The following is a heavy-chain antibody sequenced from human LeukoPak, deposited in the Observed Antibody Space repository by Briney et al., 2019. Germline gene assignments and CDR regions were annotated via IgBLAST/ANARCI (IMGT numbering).Heavy chain of an antibody. V-gene: IGHV3-23*01. J-gene: IGHJ6*02. Sequence: SGGSLRLSCAASGFTFSSYAMSWVRQAPGKGLEWVSALSGSGGSTYYADSVKGRFTISRDNSKNTLYLQMNSLRAEDTAVYYCAKDRGSNYYYYYGMDVWGQGTTVTVSS. CDR3: AKDRGSNYYYYYGMDV. D-gene: IGHD2-15*01. CDR1: GFTFSSYA. CDR2: LSGSGGST.